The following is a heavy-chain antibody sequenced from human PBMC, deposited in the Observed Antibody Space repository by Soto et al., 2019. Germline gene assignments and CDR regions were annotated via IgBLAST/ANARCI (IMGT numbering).Heavy chain of an antibody. V-gene: IGHV4-30-2*01. CDR3: ARGLAVRGSYGLDV. CDR1: GASISRGGSS. J-gene: IGHJ6*02. D-gene: IGHD3-10*01. Sequence: PSETLSLTCAVSGASISRGGSSWSWIRQAPGTGLEWIGYIYHNGITNYNPSLKSRVTISVDKSQNQFSLSLNFVAAADTAVYYCARGLAVRGSYGLDVWGQGPTVTVYS. CDR2: IYHNGIT.